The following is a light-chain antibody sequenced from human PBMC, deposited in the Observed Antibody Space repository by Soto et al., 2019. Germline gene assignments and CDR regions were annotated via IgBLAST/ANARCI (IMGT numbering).Light chain of an antibody. CDR3: QQYNNWPLT. J-gene: IGKJ3*01. CDR1: QSVSSN. CDR2: GAS. Sequence: EIGMTQSPATLSVSPGERATLSCRASQSVSSNLAWYQQKPGKAPRLLIYGASTRATGIPARFSGSGSGTEFTLTISSLQSEDFAVYYCQQYNNWPLTFGPGTKVDIK. V-gene: IGKV3-15*01.